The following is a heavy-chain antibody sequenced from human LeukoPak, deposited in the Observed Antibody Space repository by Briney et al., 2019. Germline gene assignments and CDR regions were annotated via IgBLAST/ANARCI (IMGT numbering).Heavy chain of an antibody. Sequence: ASVKVSCKASGYTFTNYAFHWVRQAPGQRLEWLGWINAGNDDTKYSQKFQARVTITRDTSASTAYMELSSLTSDDTAVYYCARERWHCRGNDCYSVYYYGLDVWGQGTTVTVSS. J-gene: IGHJ6*02. CDR3: ARERWHCRGNDCYSVYYYGLDV. CDR2: INAGNDDT. D-gene: IGHD2-15*01. V-gene: IGHV1-3*01. CDR1: GYTFTNYA.